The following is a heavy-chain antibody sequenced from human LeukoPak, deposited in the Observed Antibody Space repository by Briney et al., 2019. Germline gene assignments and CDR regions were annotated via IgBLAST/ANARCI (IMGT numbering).Heavy chain of an antibody. CDR2: ISGGSSFT. V-gene: IGHV3-21*01. Sequence: TGGSLRLSCAASGFSFSSFSMNWVRQAPGKGLEWVSYISGGSSFTYYVDSVKGRFTISRDNAKNSLYLQMNSLRAEDTAVYYCARDLGYSSGPNYWGQGTRVTVSS. J-gene: IGHJ4*02. CDR3: ARDLGYSSGPNY. CDR1: GFSFSSFS. D-gene: IGHD6-19*01.